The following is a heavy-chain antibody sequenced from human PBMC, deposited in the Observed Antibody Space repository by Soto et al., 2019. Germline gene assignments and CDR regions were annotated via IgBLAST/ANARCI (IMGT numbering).Heavy chain of an antibody. CDR3: ARDPFSRRGGNPWFDY. D-gene: IGHD2-15*01. CDR1: AYTFTSYG. V-gene: IGHV1-18*01. CDR2: ISAYNGDT. J-gene: IGHJ4*02. Sequence: QVQLVQSGAEVKKPGASVKVSCKASAYTFTSYGISWVRQAPGQGLEWMGWISAYNGDTDYAQKFQGRVTMTTDTSTNTAYMEVRSLRSDDTAVYYCARDPFSRRGGNPWFDYWGQGTLVTVSS.